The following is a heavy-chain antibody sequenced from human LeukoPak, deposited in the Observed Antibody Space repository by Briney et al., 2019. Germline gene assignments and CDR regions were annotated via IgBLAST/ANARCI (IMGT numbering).Heavy chain of an antibody. J-gene: IGHJ4*02. V-gene: IGHV1-8*01. CDR2: MNPNSGNT. Sequence: ASVKVSCKASGYTFTSYDINWVRQATGQGLEWMGWMNPNSGNTGYAQKFQGRVTMTRNTSISTAYMELSSLRSEDTAVYYCARVVITMVRGVSGFGYWGQGTLVTVSS. D-gene: IGHD3-10*01. CDR1: GYTFTSYD. CDR3: ARVVITMVRGVSGFGY.